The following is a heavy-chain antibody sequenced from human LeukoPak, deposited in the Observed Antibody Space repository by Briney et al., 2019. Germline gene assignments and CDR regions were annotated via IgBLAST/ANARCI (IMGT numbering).Heavy chain of an antibody. Sequence: ASVKVSCTASGGTFSSYAISWVRQAPGQGLEWMGGIIPIFGTANYAQKFQGRVTITADESTSTAYMELSSLRSEDTAVYYCAGRTYGDRLHGDYYYGMDVWGQGTTVTVSS. D-gene: IGHD4-17*01. V-gene: IGHV1-69*13. CDR3: AGRTYGDRLHGDYYYGMDV. J-gene: IGHJ6*02. CDR2: IIPIFGTA. CDR1: GGTFSSYA.